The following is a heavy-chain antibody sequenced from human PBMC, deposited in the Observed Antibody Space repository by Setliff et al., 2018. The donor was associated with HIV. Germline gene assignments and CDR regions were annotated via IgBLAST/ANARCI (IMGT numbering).Heavy chain of an antibody. CDR3: ARGGYSGYDTGDAFDI. Sequence: ASVKVSCKASGYTFTGYYMHWVRQAPGQGLEWLGRINPNSGGTKYAQKFQGRVTMTRDTSISTAYMQLSSLSSDDTVVYYCARGGYSGYDTGDAFDIWGQGTMVTVS. J-gene: IGHJ3*02. CDR1: GYTFTGYY. CDR2: INPNSGGT. D-gene: IGHD5-12*01. V-gene: IGHV1-2*05.